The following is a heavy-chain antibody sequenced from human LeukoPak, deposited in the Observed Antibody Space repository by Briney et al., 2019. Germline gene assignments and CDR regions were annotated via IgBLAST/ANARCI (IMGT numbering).Heavy chain of an antibody. CDR3: ARVSPLVGVSHFDY. Sequence: GGTLRLSCVASGSTTSSQWMSLVPQAPGKALEWVANIQQDGSEKYYVDSVKGRFTISRDNAKNSLYLQMNSLRAEDTAVYYCARVSPLVGVSHFDYWGQGNLDTVSS. CDR1: GSTTSSQW. V-gene: IGHV3-7*01. D-gene: IGHD2-8*02. J-gene: IGHJ4*02. CDR2: IQQDGSEK.